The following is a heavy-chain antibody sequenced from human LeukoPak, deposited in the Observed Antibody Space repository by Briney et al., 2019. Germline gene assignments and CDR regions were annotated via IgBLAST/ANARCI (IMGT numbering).Heavy chain of an antibody. Sequence: GRSLRLSCTASGFTFSRYGMHWVRQAPGKGLEWMAVISYDGNNKYYADSVKGRFTISRDNSKNTLYLQMNSLRAEDTAVYYCVRGGIASAFDIWGQGTMVTVSS. CDR2: ISYDGNNK. CDR3: VRGGIASAFDI. J-gene: IGHJ3*02. D-gene: IGHD6-13*01. V-gene: IGHV3-30*03. CDR1: GFTFSRYG.